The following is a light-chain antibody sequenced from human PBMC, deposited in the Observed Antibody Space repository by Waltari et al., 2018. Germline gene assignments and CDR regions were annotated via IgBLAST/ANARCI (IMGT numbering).Light chain of an antibody. J-gene: IGLJ1*01. Sequence: QSALTQPASVSGSPGESITISCTGTDRDVGSYDYVSWYQQYPGKAPKLTFYEVNNRPTGVSRCFSGYKSGNTASLTISGLQPEDEGDYYCSSYRSTSTPYVFGTGTKVTVL. CDR3: SSYRSTSTPYV. CDR1: DRDVGSYDY. V-gene: IGLV2-14*01. CDR2: EVN.